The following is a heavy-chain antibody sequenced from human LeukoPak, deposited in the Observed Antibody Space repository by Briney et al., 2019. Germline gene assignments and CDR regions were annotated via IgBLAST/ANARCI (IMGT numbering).Heavy chain of an antibody. J-gene: IGHJ4*02. V-gene: IGHV3-23*01. CDR2: ISSNGGRT. D-gene: IGHD6-6*01. CDR3: AKDGYSSSSLYFDC. CDR1: GFTFSNFA. Sequence: GGSLRLSCATSGFTFSNFAMNWVRQAAGKGLEWVSVISSNGGRTYYANSVKGRFTVSRDNSKNTLYLQMNSLRAEDTAVYYCAKDGYSSSSLYFDCWGQGTLVTVSS.